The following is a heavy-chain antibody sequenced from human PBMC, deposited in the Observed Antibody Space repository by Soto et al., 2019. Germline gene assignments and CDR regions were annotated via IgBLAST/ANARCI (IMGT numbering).Heavy chain of an antibody. CDR2: IYPGDSDT. D-gene: IGHD6-6*01. CDR3: ARGKRPYSSSGWFDP. V-gene: IGHV5-51*01. J-gene: IGHJ5*02. Sequence: PGESLKISCKGSGYRFTSYWIGWVRQMPGKGLEWMGIIYPGDSDTRYSPSFQGQVTISADKSISTAYLQWSSLKASDTAMYYCARGKRPYSSSGWFDPWGQGTLVTVSS. CDR1: GYRFTSYW.